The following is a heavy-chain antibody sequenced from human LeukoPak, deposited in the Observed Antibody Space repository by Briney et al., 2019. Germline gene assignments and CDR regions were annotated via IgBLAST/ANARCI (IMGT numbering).Heavy chain of an antibody. V-gene: IGHV4-59*01. CDR3: ARSPSAARVDY. CDR2: IYYSGST. CDR1: GGSLSSYY. Sequence: PSETLSLTCTVSGGSLSSYYWSWIRQPPGTGLEWIGYIYYSGSTDYNPSLKSRVTISLDTSKNQFSLRLSSVTAADTAVYYCARSPSAARVDYWGQGTLVTVSS. J-gene: IGHJ4*02. D-gene: IGHD6-25*01.